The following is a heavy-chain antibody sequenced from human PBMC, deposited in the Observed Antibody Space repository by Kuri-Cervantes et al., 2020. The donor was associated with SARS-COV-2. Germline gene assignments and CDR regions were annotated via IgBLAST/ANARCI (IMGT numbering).Heavy chain of an antibody. CDR3: ARQMMSSITIFGVVITRKWFDP. J-gene: IGHJ5*02. CDR1: GGSISSSSYY. D-gene: IGHD3-3*01. Sequence: SETLSLTCTVSGGSISSSSYYWGWIRQPPGKGLEWIGSIYYSGSTYYNPSLKSRVTISVDTSKNQFSLKPSSVTAADTAVYYCARQMMSSITIFGVVITRKWFDPWGQGTLVTVSS. CDR2: IYYSGST. V-gene: IGHV4-39*01.